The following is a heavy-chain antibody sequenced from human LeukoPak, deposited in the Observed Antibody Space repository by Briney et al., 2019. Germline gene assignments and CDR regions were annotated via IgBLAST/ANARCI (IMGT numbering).Heavy chain of an antibody. D-gene: IGHD6-13*01. Sequence: GGSLRLSCAASGFTFSSYAMSWVRQAPGKGLEWVSAISGSGGSTYYADPVKGRFTISRDNSKNTLYLQMNSLRAEDTAVYYCAKGLSSWYRPDYCGQGTLVTVSS. V-gene: IGHV3-23*01. CDR2: ISGSGGST. CDR3: AKGLSSWYRPDY. J-gene: IGHJ4*02. CDR1: GFTFSSYA.